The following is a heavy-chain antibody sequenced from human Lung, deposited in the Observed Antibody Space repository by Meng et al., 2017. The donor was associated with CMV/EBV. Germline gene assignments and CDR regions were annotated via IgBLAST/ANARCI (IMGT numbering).Heavy chain of an antibody. CDR1: GTSIRSSTYY. J-gene: IGHJ6*02. V-gene: IGHV4-39*07. Sequence: GSLRLSCSLSGTSIRSSTYYWGWIRQPPGKGLEWIGSISYSGNTYYNPSLKSPVTISVDTSKNQFSLRLSSVTAADTAVYYCAREGGKGDYRDYRMYYVMDVWGQGTTVTVSS. D-gene: IGHD4-11*01. CDR2: ISYSGNT. CDR3: AREGGKGDYRDYRMYYVMDV.